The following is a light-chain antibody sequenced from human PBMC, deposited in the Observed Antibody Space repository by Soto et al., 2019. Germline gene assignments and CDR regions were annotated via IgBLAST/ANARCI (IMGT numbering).Light chain of an antibody. CDR1: SSNIGTSNIGAGYD. J-gene: IGLJ3*02. CDR3: HSYHSSLSGAV. Sequence: QSVLTQPPSVSGAPGQRVTISCTGSSSNIGTSNIGAGYDVHWYQQHPGTAPKLLIYRNNNRPSGVPDRFSASKSGTSATLAITGLQAEDEADYYCHSYHSSLSGAVFGGGTRVTVL. CDR2: RNN. V-gene: IGLV1-40*01.